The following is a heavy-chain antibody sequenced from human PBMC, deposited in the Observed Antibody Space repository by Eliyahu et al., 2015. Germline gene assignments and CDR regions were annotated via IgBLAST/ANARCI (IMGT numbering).Heavy chain of an antibody. Sequence: QVQLQESGPGLVKPSQTLSLPXXVSGXSXXSGSYYWSWXRQPAGKGLXWIGRIYTSGSTNYNPSLKSRVTISIDTSKNQFSLKLNSVTAADTAVYYCARTEVYSGNYPTWFDPWGQGTLVTVSS. V-gene: IGHV4-61*02. J-gene: IGHJ5*02. D-gene: IGHD1-26*01. CDR2: IYTSGST. CDR1: GXSXXSGSYY. CDR3: ARTEVYSGNYPTWFDP.